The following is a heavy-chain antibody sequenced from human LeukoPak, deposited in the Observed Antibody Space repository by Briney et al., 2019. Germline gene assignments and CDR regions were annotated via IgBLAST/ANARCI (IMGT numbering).Heavy chain of an antibody. CDR2: ISDSGITT. CDR1: GFTFSSYA. V-gene: IGHV3-23*01. D-gene: IGHD4-17*01. Sequence: GGSLRLSCAASGFTFSSYAMSWVRQAPGKGLEWVSSISDSGITTYYADSVKGRFTISRDNSKNTLYLQMNILRVEDTAVYYCVRDSGDGDYEPLDSWGQGTLVTVSS. J-gene: IGHJ4*02. CDR3: VRDSGDGDYEPLDS.